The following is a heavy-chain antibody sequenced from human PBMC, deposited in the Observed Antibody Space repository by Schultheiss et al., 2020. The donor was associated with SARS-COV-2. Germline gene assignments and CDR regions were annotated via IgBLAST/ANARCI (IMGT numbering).Heavy chain of an antibody. CDR3: ARWGGVLMVYAILGVHYGMDV. CDR2: IYYSGSI. Sequence: SETLSLTCTVSGGSISSYYWSWIRQPPRKGLKYMGYIYYSGSISYNPSLKSRVTISVDTSKNTFSLKLSSVTAADTAVYYCARWGGVLMVYAILGVHYGMDVWGQGTTVTVSS. D-gene: IGHD2-8*01. CDR1: GGSISSYY. V-gene: IGHV4-59*12. J-gene: IGHJ6*02.